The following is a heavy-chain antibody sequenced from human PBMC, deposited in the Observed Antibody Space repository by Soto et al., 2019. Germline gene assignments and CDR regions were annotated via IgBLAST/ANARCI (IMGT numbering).Heavy chain of an antibody. CDR2: IFYTGST. V-gene: IGHV4-31*03. D-gene: IGHD5-12*01. Sequence: QVQLQESGPGLVKPSQTLSLTCTISGGSINSGSYYWGWLRQDPGRGLEWIGYIFYTGSTYYNPSLKSRVTIAMDTSKNQFFLNLKSVTAADTAVYYCVRPPHGYSGAPETWGQGTLVTVSS. CDR3: VRPPHGYSGAPET. J-gene: IGHJ5*02. CDR1: GGSINSGSYY.